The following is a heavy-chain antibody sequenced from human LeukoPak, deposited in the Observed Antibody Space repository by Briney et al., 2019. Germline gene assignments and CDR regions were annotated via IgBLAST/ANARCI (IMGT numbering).Heavy chain of an antibody. J-gene: IGHJ4*02. V-gene: IGHV3-74*01. CDR3: STQRGGSPGDY. D-gene: IGHD6-25*01. Sequence: GGSLRLSCATSGLTFSSNCMHWVRQAPGKGLVWVSRINSDGSSTIYADSVKGRFTISRDNAKNTLYLQMNSLRAEDTAVYYCSTQRGGSPGDYWGQGALVTVSS. CDR1: GLTFSSNC. CDR2: INSDGSST.